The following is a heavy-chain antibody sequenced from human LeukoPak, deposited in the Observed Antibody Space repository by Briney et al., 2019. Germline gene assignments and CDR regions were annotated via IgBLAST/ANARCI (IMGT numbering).Heavy chain of an antibody. CDR3: ARTRYYYNSRSYGAPYYFDY. V-gene: IGHV4-38-2*02. J-gene: IGHJ4*02. Sequence: SETLSLTCTVSGYSISSGYYWGWIRQPPGKGLEYIGSIYHSGSTYYKPSLKSRVTISVDTSKNQFSLKLSSVTAADTAVYYCARTRYYYNSRSYGAPYYFDYWGQGTLVTVSS. CDR1: GYSISSGYY. D-gene: IGHD3-10*01. CDR2: IYHSGST.